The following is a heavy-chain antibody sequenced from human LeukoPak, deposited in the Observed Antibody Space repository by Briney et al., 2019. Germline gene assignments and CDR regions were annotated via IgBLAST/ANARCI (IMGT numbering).Heavy chain of an antibody. V-gene: IGHV3-30*18. Sequence: GGSLRLSCAASGFTFSSNGMHRVLRDPAERVVGVAVISYDGSNNYYDDSVKGRFTISRDNSKNTLYLQMDRLRAEDTAVYYCAKDRGYYDFWSGYYGHYYGMDVWGQGTTVTVSS. CDR3: AKDRGYYDFWSGYYGHYYGMDV. CDR2: ISYDGSNN. D-gene: IGHD3-3*01. CDR1: GFTFSSNG. J-gene: IGHJ6*02.